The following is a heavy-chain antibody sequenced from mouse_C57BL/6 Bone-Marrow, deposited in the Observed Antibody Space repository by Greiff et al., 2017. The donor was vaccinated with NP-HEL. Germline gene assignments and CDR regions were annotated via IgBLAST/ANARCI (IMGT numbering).Heavy chain of an antibody. CDR2: INPYNGGT. V-gene: IGHV1-19*01. CDR3: TRFHYYGQLGDY. CDR1: GYTFTDYY. D-gene: IGHD1-2*01. J-gene: IGHJ2*01. Sequence: EVQLQQSGPVLVKPGASVKMSCKASGYTFTDYYMNWVKQSHGKSLEWIGVINPYNGGTSYNQKFKGKAKLTAVTSASTAYMELSSLTNEDSAVYYCTRFHYYGQLGDYWGQGTTLTVSS.